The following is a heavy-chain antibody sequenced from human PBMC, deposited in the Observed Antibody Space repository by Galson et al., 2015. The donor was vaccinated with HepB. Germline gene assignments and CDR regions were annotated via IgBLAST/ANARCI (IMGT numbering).Heavy chain of an antibody. CDR2: IIPILGIA. D-gene: IGHD4-23*01. CDR1: GGTFSSYA. CDR3: ARGASTVVMRRYYYYGMDV. J-gene: IGHJ6*02. Sequence: SVKVSCKASGGTFSSYAISWVRQAPGQGLEWMGRIIPILGIANYAQKFQGRVTITADKSTSTAYMELSSLRSEDTAVYYCARGASTVVMRRYYYYGMDVWGQGTTVTVSS. V-gene: IGHV1-69*04.